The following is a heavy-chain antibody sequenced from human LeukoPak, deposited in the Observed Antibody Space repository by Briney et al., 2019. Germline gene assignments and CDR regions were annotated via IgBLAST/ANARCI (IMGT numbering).Heavy chain of an antibody. J-gene: IGHJ4*02. CDR3: ARVSWHDY. CDR2: INPNSGGT. V-gene: IGHV1-2*02. CDR1: GYSFTGYY. Sequence: GASVKVSCKTSGYSFTGYYIHWVRQAPGQGLEWMGWINPNSGGTNYAQKFQGRVTMTRDTSISTAYMELSRLTSDDTAVYYCARVSWHDYWGQGTLVTVSS.